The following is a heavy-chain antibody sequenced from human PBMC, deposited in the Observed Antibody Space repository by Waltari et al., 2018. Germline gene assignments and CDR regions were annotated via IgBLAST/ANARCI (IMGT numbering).Heavy chain of an antibody. V-gene: IGHV4-39*01. J-gene: IGHJ4*02. CDR1: GGSISSSSYY. CDR3: AKQQQLVQSY. Sequence: QLQLQESGPGLVKPSETLSLTCTVSGGSISSSSYYWGWIRQPPGKGLEWIGSIYYSGSTYYNPSLKSRVTISVDTSKNQFSQKLSSVTAADMAVYYCAKQQQLVQSYWGQGTLVTVSS. D-gene: IGHD6-13*01. CDR2: IYYSGST.